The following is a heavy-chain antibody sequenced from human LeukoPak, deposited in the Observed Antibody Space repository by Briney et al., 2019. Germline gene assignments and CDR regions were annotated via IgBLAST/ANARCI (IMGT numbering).Heavy chain of an antibody. V-gene: IGHV3-7*01. CDR1: GFSFSSYW. CDR2: IKQDGSED. J-gene: IGHJ4*02. D-gene: IGHD4-11*01. CDR3: AREVHSNYDY. Sequence: GGSLRLSCAASGFSFSSYWMSWVRQAPGKGLDWVASIKQDGSEDYYVDSVKGRFTISRDNAKNSLYLQMSSLRAEDAAMYYCAREVHSNYDYWGQGTLVTVSS.